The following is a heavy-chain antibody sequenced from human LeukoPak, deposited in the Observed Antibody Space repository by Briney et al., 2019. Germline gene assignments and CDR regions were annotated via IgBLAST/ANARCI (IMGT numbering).Heavy chain of an antibody. CDR2: ISYDGSNK. CDR3: ARDGTYYYDSSGYYYDY. D-gene: IGHD3-22*01. V-gene: IGHV3-30-3*01. J-gene: IGHJ4*02. Sequence: GRSLRLSCAASGFTFSSYAIHWVRQAPGKELEWVAVISYDGSNKYYADSVKGRFTISRDNSKNTLYLQMNSLRAEDTAVYYCARDGTYYYDSSGYYYDYWGQGTLVTVSS. CDR1: GFTFSSYA.